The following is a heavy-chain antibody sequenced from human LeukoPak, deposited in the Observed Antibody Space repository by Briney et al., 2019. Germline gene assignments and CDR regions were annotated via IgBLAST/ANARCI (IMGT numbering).Heavy chain of an antibody. D-gene: IGHD5-12*01. CDR1: GFTVSSNY. CDR2: ISSSGSTI. Sequence: GGSLRLSCAASGFTVSSNYMSWIRQAPGKGLEWVSYISSSGSTIYYADSVKGRFTISRDNAKNSLYLQMTTLRAEDTAVYYCAREGTGYSGYNWGLDPWGQGTLVTVSS. V-gene: IGHV3-11*01. CDR3: AREGTGYSGYNWGLDP. J-gene: IGHJ5*02.